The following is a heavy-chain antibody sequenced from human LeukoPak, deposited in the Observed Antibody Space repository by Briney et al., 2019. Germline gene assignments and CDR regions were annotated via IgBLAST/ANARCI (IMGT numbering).Heavy chain of an antibody. CDR3: ARDNYDSLNYYYYYGMDV. CDR1: GFTFSSYG. D-gene: IGHD3-3*01. CDR2: IWYDGSNK. Sequence: GGSLRLSCAASGFTFSSYGKHWVRQAPGKGLEWVAVIWYDGSNKYYADSVKGRFTISRDNSKNTLYLQMNSLRAEDTAVYYCARDNYDSLNYYYYYGMDVWGQGTTVTVSS. V-gene: IGHV3-33*01. J-gene: IGHJ6*02.